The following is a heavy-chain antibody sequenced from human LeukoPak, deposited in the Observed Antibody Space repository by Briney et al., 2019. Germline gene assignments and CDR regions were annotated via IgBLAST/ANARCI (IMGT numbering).Heavy chain of an antibody. D-gene: IGHD3-10*01. CDR1: GYTFTVYY. CDR3: AREPPRGRGSYYFDY. Sequence: ASVKVSCKPSGYTFTVYYMHWVRQAAGQGLEWMGWINPNSGATNYAQKFQGRVTVTRDTSINTAYMELSRLRSDDTAVYYCAREPPRGRGSYYFDYWGQGTLVTVSS. V-gene: IGHV1-2*02. J-gene: IGHJ4*02. CDR2: INPNSGAT.